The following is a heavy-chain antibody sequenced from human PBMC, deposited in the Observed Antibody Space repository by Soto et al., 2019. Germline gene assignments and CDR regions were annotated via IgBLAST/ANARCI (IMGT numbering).Heavy chain of an antibody. Sequence: QVQLVQSGAEVKKPGSSVKVSCKASGGTFGSYAINWVRQAPGQGLEWMGGIIPMFGTANYAQKFQDRLTITADESTSTAYMELSSLRSEDTAVYYCARGGGDYGLPYFAYWGQGTLVTVSS. V-gene: IGHV1-69*12. D-gene: IGHD4-17*01. J-gene: IGHJ4*02. CDR1: GGTFGSYA. CDR2: IIPMFGTA. CDR3: ARGGGDYGLPYFAY.